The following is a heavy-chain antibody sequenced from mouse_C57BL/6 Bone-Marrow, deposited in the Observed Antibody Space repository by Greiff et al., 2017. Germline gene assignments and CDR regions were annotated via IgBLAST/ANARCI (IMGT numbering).Heavy chain of an antibody. CDR2: IDPSDSYT. CDR3: ASPIYYGNFWFAY. Sequence: QVQLQQPGAELVKPGASVKLSCKASGYTFTSYWMQWVKQRPGQGLEWIGEIDPSDSYTNYNQKFKGKATLTVDTSSSTAYMQLSSLTSEDSAVYYCASPIYYGNFWFAYWGQGTLVTVSA. D-gene: IGHD2-1*01. V-gene: IGHV1-50*01. J-gene: IGHJ3*01. CDR1: GYTFTSYW.